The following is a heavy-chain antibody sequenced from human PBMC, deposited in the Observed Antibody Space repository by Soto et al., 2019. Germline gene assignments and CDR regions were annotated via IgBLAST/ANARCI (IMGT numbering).Heavy chain of an antibody. Sequence: ASVKVSCKASGYTFTSYATHWVRQAPGQRLEWMGWINAGNGNTKYSQKFQGRVTITRDTSASTAYMELSSLRSEDTAVYYCATWSSNYGSGSYKDYYFDYWGQGTLVTVSS. D-gene: IGHD3-10*01. J-gene: IGHJ4*02. CDR2: INAGNGNT. CDR3: ATWSSNYGSGSYKDYYFDY. CDR1: GYTFTSYA. V-gene: IGHV1-3*01.